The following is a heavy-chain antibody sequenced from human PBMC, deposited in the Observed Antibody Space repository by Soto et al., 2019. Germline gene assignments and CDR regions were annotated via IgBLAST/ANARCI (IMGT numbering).Heavy chain of an antibody. D-gene: IGHD6-13*01. CDR3: AKKGTLSGTGYFDS. J-gene: IGHJ4*02. CDR1: GFTFSSYA. Sequence: EVQLLESGGGLVQPGGSLRLSCAVSGFTFSSYAMSWVRQAPGKGLEWVSAISSSGDSTWYAGSVKGRFTISRDNSKNTLYLQMNRLRAEDSAVYFCAKKGTLSGTGYFDSWGQGTLVTVSS. CDR2: ISSSGDST. V-gene: IGHV3-23*01.